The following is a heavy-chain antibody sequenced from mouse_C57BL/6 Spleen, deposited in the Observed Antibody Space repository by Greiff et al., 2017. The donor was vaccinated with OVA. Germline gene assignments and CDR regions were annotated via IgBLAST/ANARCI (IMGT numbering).Heavy chain of an antibody. Sequence: QVQLQQSGAELVKPGASVKISCKASGYTFTDYYINWVKQRPGQGLEWIGKIGPGSGSTYYNEKFKGKATLTADKSSSTAYMQLSSLTSEDSAVYFCARDYYYGSSYVGAMDYWGQGTSVTVSS. J-gene: IGHJ4*01. CDR2: IGPGSGST. V-gene: IGHV1-77*01. CDR3: ARDYYYGSSYVGAMDY. D-gene: IGHD1-1*01. CDR1: GYTFTDYY.